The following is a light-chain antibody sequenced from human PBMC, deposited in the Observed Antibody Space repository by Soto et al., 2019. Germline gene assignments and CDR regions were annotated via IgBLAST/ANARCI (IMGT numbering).Light chain of an antibody. J-gene: IGKJ1*01. CDR3: QQNYLSPWT. CDR2: TSS. CDR1: KSIRNF. Sequence: DIQMTQSPSSLSASVGDRVTITCRTSKSIRNFLNWYQQKPGTVPKLLISTSSTLESGVPSRFSGGGSGTDFTLTISNLQPEDFATYFCQQNYLSPWTFGPGTRVEIK. V-gene: IGKV1-39*01.